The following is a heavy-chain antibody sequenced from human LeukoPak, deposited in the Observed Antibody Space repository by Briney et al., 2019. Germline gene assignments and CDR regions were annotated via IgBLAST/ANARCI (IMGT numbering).Heavy chain of an antibody. CDR3: ARDQHSSGWYKEYYFDY. Sequence: PGGSLRLSCAASEFTFSDYYMSWIRQAPGKGLEWVSYISYSGDTIYYADSVKGRFTVSRDNAKNSLYLQMNSLRAEDTAVYYCARDQHSSGWYKEYYFDYWGQGTLVTVSS. J-gene: IGHJ4*02. CDR2: ISYSGDTI. D-gene: IGHD6-19*01. CDR1: EFTFSDYY. V-gene: IGHV3-11*04.